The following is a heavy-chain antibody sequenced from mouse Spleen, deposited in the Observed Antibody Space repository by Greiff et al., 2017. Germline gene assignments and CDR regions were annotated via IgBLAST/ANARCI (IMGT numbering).Heavy chain of an antibody. CDR3: ARQEELGRGWFAY. D-gene: IGHD4-1*01. CDR1: GFTFSSYA. J-gene: IGHJ3*01. CDR2: ISSGGSYT. V-gene: IGHV5-9-3*01. Sequence: EVQRVESGGGLVKPGGSLKLSCAASGFTFSSYAMSWVRQTPEKRLEWVATISSGGSYTYYPDSVKGRFTISRDNAKNTLYLQMSSLRSEDTAMYYCARQEELGRGWFAYWGQGTLVTVSA.